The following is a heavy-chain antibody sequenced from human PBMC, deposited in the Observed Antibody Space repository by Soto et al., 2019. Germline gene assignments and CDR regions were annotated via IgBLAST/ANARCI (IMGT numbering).Heavy chain of an antibody. CDR3: ARDRWELPPYYFDY. Sequence: EVQLVESGGGLVQPGGSLRLSCAASGFTFSSYSMNWVRQAPGKGLEWVSYISSSSSTIYYADSVKGRFTISRDNAKNSLYLQMNSLRDEDTAVYYCARDRWELPPYYFDYWGQGTLVTVSS. V-gene: IGHV3-48*02. D-gene: IGHD1-26*01. CDR1: GFTFSSYS. CDR2: ISSSSSTI. J-gene: IGHJ4*02.